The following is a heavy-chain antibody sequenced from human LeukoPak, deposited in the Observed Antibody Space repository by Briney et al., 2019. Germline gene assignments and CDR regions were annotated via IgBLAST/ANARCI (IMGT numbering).Heavy chain of an antibody. Sequence: GGSLRLSCAASGFTFSIYAMNWVRQAPGKGLEWVSSISAGTSNIDYADSIRGRFTISRDNAKKSLYLQMNSLRAEDTAVYYCTRDSYCSSTSCYRGHFDSWGQGTLVTVSS. J-gene: IGHJ4*02. V-gene: IGHV3-21*01. CDR1: GFTFSIYA. CDR3: TRDSYCSSTSCYRGHFDS. D-gene: IGHD2-2*01. CDR2: ISAGTSNI.